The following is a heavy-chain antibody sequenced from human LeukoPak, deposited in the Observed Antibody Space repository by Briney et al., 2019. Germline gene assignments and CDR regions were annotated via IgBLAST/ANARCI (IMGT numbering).Heavy chain of an antibody. CDR2: IYTSGST. CDR3: ARGLRYSNEVWFDP. V-gene: IGHV4-4*07. Sequence: SETLSMTCTVSGGSISSYYWSWIRQPAGKGLEWIGRIYTSGSTNYNPSPKSRVTISVDKSKNQFSLKLSSVTAADTAVYYCARGLRYSNEVWFDPWGQRTLVTVSS. D-gene: IGHD4-11*01. CDR1: GGSISSYY. J-gene: IGHJ5*02.